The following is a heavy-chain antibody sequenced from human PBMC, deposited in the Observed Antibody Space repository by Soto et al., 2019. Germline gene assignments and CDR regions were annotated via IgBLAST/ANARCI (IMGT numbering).Heavy chain of an antibody. CDR2: IYSSGST. CDR1: GFTVTSSY. V-gene: IGHV3-66*01. J-gene: IGHJ5*01. D-gene: IGHD6-19*01. Sequence: EVQLVESGGGLVQPGGSLRLSCVASGFTVTSSYISWVRQAPGKRLEWVSTIYSSGSTYYADSVRGRFIISRDISENTVDLQMNSLTVEDTAVYYCAREASGSGWWSQGSFESWGQGTLVTVSS. CDR3: AREASGSGWWSQGSFES.